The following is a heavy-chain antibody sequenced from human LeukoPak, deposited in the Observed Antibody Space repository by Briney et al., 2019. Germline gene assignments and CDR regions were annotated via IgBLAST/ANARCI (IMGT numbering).Heavy chain of an antibody. D-gene: IGHD1/OR15-1a*01. CDR1: GFTFSSYG. CDR2: IRYDGSNK. V-gene: IGHV3-30*02. Sequence: GGSLRLSCAASGFTFSSYGMHWVRQAPGKGQEWVAFIRYDGSNKYYADSVKGRFTISRDNSKNTLYLQMNSLRAEDTAVYYCAKDLGYNWNTGFDYWGQGTLVTVSS. CDR3: AKDLGYNWNTGFDY. J-gene: IGHJ4*02.